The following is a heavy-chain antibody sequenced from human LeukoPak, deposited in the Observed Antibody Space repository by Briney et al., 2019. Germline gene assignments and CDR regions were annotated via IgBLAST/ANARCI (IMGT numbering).Heavy chain of an antibody. J-gene: IGHJ3*02. CDR2: ISSSGSTI. D-gene: IGHD6-13*01. Sequence: PGGSLRLSCVASGFTFSDHYMDWVRQAPGKGLEWVSYISSSGSTIYYADSVKGRFTISRDNAKNSLYLQMNSLRAEDTAVYYCARDGPAFFGYSSSWQPGDAFDIWGQGTMVTVSS. CDR3: ARDGPAFFGYSSSWQPGDAFDI. V-gene: IGHV3-11*04. CDR1: GFTFSDHY.